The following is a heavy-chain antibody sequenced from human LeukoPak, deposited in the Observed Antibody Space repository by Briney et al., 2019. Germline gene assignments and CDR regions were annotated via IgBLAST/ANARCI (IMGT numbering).Heavy chain of an antibody. Sequence: SETLSLTCTVSGYSISSGYYWGWIRQPPGKGLEWIGSIYHSGSTYYNPSLKSRVTISVDTSKNQFSLQLSSVTAADTAVYYCARDLGSYYDGSAYYEGAFDIWGQGTMVTVSS. CDR1: GYSISSGYY. V-gene: IGHV4-38-2*02. J-gene: IGHJ3*02. D-gene: IGHD3-22*01. CDR3: ARDLGSYYDGSAYYEGAFDI. CDR2: IYHSGST.